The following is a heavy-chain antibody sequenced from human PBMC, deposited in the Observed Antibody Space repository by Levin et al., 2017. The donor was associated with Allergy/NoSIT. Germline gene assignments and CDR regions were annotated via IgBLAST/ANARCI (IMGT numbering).Heavy chain of an antibody. CDR3: ARFHTAMGDY. CDR2: ISAYNGNT. CDR1: GYTFTSYG. J-gene: IGHJ4*02. V-gene: IGHV1-18*01. Sequence: GESLKISCKASGYTFTSYGISWVRQAPGQGLEWMGWISAYNGNTNYAQKLQGRVTMTTDTSTSTAYMELRSLRSDDTAVYYCARFHTAMGDYWGQGTLVTVSS. D-gene: IGHD5-18*01.